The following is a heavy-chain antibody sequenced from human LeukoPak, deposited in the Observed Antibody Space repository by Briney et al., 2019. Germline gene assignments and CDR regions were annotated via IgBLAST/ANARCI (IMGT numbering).Heavy chain of an antibody. CDR1: GGSISNNY. V-gene: IGHV4-4*07. Sequence: SETLSLTCTVSGGSISNNYWTWIRQPAGQGLEYIWRIYSSGSTHYNPSLKSRVTMSVDTSKNQFSLKLTSVTVADTALYYCARDRGFSSGHGGWFDPRGQGTLVTVSS. CDR2: IYSSGST. D-gene: IGHD6-19*01. J-gene: IGHJ5*02. CDR3: ARDRGFSSGHGGWFDP.